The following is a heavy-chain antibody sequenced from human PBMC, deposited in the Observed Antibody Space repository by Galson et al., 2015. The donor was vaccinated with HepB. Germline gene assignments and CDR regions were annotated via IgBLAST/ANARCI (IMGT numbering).Heavy chain of an antibody. D-gene: IGHD6-13*01. CDR1: GYTFTSYA. CDR2: INTNTGNP. Sequence: SVKVSCKASGYTFTSYAMNWVRQAPGQGLEWMGWINTNTGNPTHAQGFTGRFVFSLDTSVSTAYLQISSLKAEDTAVYYCARDGPLIAAAGTGDYWGQGTLVTVSS. CDR3: ARDGPLIAAAGTGDY. J-gene: IGHJ4*02. V-gene: IGHV7-4-1*02.